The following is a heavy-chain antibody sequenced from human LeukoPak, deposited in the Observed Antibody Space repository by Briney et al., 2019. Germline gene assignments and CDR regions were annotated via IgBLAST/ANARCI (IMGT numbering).Heavy chain of an antibody. CDR1: GGSISSYY. CDR2: IYTSGST. CDR3: ARDKVTLPYYYMDV. Sequence: PSETLSLTCTVSGGSISSYYWSWIRQPAGKGLEWIGRIYTSGSTNYNPSLKSRVTISVDKSKNQFSLKPSSVTAADTAVYYCARDKVTLPYYYMDVWGKGTTVTVSS. D-gene: IGHD4-11*01. J-gene: IGHJ6*03. V-gene: IGHV4-4*07.